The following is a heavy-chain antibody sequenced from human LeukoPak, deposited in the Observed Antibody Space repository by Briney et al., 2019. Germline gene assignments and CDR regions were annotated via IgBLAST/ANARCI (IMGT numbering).Heavy chain of an antibody. Sequence: SLRLSCXASGFTFSSYAMRWVRQAPGKGLEWVAVISYDGSNKYYADSVKGRFTISRDNSKNTLYLQMNSLRDEDTAVYYCARGKYYGSGSPFDYWGQGTLVTVSS. V-gene: IGHV3-30-3*01. J-gene: IGHJ4*02. CDR1: GFTFSSYA. CDR2: ISYDGSNK. D-gene: IGHD3-10*01. CDR3: ARGKYYGSGSPFDY.